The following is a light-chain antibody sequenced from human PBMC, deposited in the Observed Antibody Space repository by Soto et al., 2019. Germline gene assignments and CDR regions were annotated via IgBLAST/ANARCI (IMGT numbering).Light chain of an antibody. Sequence: DIVLTQSPLSLPVTPGEPASISCRSSQSLLHSNGNLYLDWYLQKPGQSPQLLIYLGSFRASGVPDRFSGSGSGTDFTLKITRVEAEDVGVYYCMQAIQAPRTFGLGTKVEIK. J-gene: IGKJ1*01. CDR2: LGS. CDR3: MQAIQAPRT. V-gene: IGKV2-28*01. CDR1: QSLLHSNGNLY.